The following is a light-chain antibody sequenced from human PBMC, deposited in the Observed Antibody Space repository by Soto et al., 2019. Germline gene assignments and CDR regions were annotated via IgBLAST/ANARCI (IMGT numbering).Light chain of an antibody. CDR2: DVS. Sequence: EIVLTQSPATLSLSPGERATLPCRASQSVSTSLAWYRQRPGQAPRLLIYDVSNRAAGVPARFSGSGSGTDFTLTISNLEPEDFAIYYCQERSNWPRLTFGGGTTVEIK. CDR3: QERSNWPRLT. J-gene: IGKJ4*01. V-gene: IGKV3-11*01. CDR1: QSVSTS.